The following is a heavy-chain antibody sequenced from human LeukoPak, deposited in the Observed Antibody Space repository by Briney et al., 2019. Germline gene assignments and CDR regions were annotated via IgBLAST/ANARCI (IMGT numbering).Heavy chain of an antibody. CDR1: GFTVSSNY. CDR2: VYNVGTK. J-gene: IGHJ5*02. V-gene: IGHV3-53*01. Sequence: GGSLRLSCAASGFTVSSNYMSWVRQAPGKGLEWVSVVYNVGTKYYADSVKGRFTISRDNSKNTLYLQMNSLRVEDTAVYYCVREKRFLEWSWGQGTLVTVSS. D-gene: IGHD3-3*01. CDR3: VREKRFLEWS.